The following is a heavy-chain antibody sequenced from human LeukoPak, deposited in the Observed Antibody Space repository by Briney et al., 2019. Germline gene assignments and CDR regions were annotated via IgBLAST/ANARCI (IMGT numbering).Heavy chain of an antibody. Sequence: PGGSLRLSCEASGFTFSNYWMHWVRQAPGKGLMWVSQISTDGSQTFYADSVKGRFTISRDNAKNTLFLQMDSLRPEDAAVYYCAVISSSSWDAFDIWGQGTMVTVSS. J-gene: IGHJ3*02. CDR1: GFTFSNYW. CDR3: AVISSSSWDAFDI. CDR2: ISTDGSQT. D-gene: IGHD6-6*01. V-gene: IGHV3-74*01.